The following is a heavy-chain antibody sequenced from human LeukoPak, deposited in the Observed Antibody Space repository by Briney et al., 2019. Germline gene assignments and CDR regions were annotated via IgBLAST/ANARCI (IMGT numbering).Heavy chain of an antibody. D-gene: IGHD3-3*01. CDR1: GGSFSGYY. V-gene: IGHV4-34*01. CDR3: ARVPTYYDFWSGPRSGWFDY. J-gene: IGHJ4*02. CDR2: INHSGST. Sequence: PSETLSLTCAVYGGSFSGYYWSWIRQPPGKGLEWIGEINHSGSTNYNPSLKSRVTISVDTSKNQFSLKLSSATAADTAVYYCARVPTYYDFWSGPRSGWFDYWGQGTLVTVSS.